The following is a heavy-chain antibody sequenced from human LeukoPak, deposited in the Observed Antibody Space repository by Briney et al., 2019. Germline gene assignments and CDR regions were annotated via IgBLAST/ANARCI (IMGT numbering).Heavy chain of an antibody. CDR1: GFTFSSYG. CDR2: IRYDGSNK. Sequence: GSLRLSCAASGFTFSSYGMHWVRQAPGKGLEWVAFIRYDGSNKYYADSVKGRFTISRDNSKNTLYLQMNSLRAEDTAVYYCAKEPLYSSSKALKYYFDYWGQGTLVTVSS. V-gene: IGHV3-30*02. J-gene: IGHJ4*02. D-gene: IGHD6-13*01. CDR3: AKEPLYSSSKALKYYFDY.